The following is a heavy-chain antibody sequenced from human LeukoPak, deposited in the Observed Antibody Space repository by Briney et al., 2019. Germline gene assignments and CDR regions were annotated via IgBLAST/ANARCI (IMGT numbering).Heavy chain of an antibody. CDR1: GGTFSSYA. V-gene: IGHV1-69*04. CDR3: ARDVYPAARNYHYYGMDV. CDR2: IIPILGIA. Sequence: ASVKVSCKASGGTFSSYAISWVRQAPGQGLEWMGRIIPILGIANYAQKFQGRVTITADKSTSTAYMELSSLRSEDTAVYYCARDVYPAARNYHYYGMDVWGQGTTVTVSS. D-gene: IGHD2-2*01. J-gene: IGHJ6*02.